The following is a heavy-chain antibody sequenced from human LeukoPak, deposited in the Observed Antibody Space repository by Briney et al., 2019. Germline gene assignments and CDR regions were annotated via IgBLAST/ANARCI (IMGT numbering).Heavy chain of an antibody. Sequence: GGSLRLSCAASGFTVSSNYMSWVRQAPGKGLEWVSVIYSGGSTYYADSVKGRFTISRHNSKNMLYLQMNSLRAEDTAVYYCASHYYYGSGSYLWGQGTLVTVSS. CDR2: IYSGGST. CDR1: GFTVSSNY. J-gene: IGHJ4*02. V-gene: IGHV3-53*04. D-gene: IGHD3-10*01. CDR3: ASHYYYGSGSYL.